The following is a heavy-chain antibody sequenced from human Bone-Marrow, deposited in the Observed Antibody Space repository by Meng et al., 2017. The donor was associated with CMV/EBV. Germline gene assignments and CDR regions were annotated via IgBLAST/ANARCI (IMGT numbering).Heavy chain of an antibody. CDR1: GFTFSSYG. V-gene: IGHV3-30*02. CDR2: IRYDGSNK. J-gene: IGHJ6*02. Sequence: GESLKISCAASGFTFSSYGMHWVRQAPGKGLEWVAFIRYDGSNKYYADSVKGRFTISRDNSKNTLYLQMNSLRAEDTAVYYFAKDMSSGWYNYYYYGMDVWGQGTTVTVSS. D-gene: IGHD6-19*01. CDR3: AKDMSSGWYNYYYYGMDV.